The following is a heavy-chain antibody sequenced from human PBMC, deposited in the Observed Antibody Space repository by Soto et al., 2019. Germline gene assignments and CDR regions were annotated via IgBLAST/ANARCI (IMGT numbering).Heavy chain of an antibody. Sequence: PSETLSLTCTVSGGSISSYYWSWIRQPPGKGLEWIGYIYYSGSTNYNPSLKSRVTISVDTSKNQFSLKLSSVTAADTAVYYCAREISNCSGGSCYSDWFDPWGQGTLVTVS. J-gene: IGHJ5*02. CDR1: GGSISSYY. D-gene: IGHD2-15*01. CDR2: IYYSGST. V-gene: IGHV4-59*01. CDR3: AREISNCSGGSCYSDWFDP.